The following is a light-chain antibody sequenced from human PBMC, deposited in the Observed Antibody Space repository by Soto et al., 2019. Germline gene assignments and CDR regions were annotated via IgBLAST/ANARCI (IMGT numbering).Light chain of an antibody. CDR3: QHYGSSPRT. Sequence: EIVLTQSPGTLSLSPGERATLSCRASQSVSSNYLAWYQQKPGQAPRRLIYGASRKATGIPDRFSGSGSGTDFTLTISRLEPEDFAVYYCQHYGSSPRTFGQGTKVEVK. V-gene: IGKV3-20*01. CDR2: GAS. CDR1: QSVSSNY. J-gene: IGKJ1*01.